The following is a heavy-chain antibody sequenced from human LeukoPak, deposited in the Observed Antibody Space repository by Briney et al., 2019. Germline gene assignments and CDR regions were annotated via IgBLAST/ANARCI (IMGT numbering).Heavy chain of an antibody. CDR1: GGSISSYY. Sequence: SETLSLTCTVSGGSISSYYWSWIRQPPGKGLEWIGYIYYSGSTNHNPSLKSRVTISVDTSKNQFSLKLSSVTAADTAVYYCASLRPNYYGSGSYFAFDIWGQGTMVTVSS. J-gene: IGHJ3*02. CDR3: ASLRPNYYGSGSYFAFDI. D-gene: IGHD3-10*01. V-gene: IGHV4-59*01. CDR2: IYYSGST.